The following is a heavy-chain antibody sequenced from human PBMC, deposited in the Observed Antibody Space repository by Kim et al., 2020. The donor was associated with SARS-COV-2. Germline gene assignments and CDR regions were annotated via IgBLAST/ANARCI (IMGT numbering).Heavy chain of an antibody. V-gene: IGHV1-3*01. D-gene: IGHD2-8*02. CDR2: INAGTGNT. Sequence: ASVKVSCKASGYIFTNFAIQWARQAPGQRLEWMGWINAGTGNTKFSQQFQGRVTFTRDTSANTAYMELSSLGSEDTAVYYCARDLFHTGFDYWGQGTLVAVSS. CDR3: ARDLFHTGFDY. J-gene: IGHJ4*02. CDR1: GYIFTNFA.